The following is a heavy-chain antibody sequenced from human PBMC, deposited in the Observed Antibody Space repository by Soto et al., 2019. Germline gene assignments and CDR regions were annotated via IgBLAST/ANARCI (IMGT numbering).Heavy chain of an antibody. V-gene: IGHV3-30*18. J-gene: IGHJ4*02. CDR1: GFTFSSYG. Sequence: GGSLRLSCAASGFTFSSYGMHWVRQAPGKGLEWVAVISYDGSNKYYADSVKGRFTISRDNSKNTLYLQMNSLRAEDTAVYYCAKDHKPKLPAAKYYFDYWGQGTLVTVSS. CDR2: ISYDGSNK. D-gene: IGHD2-2*01. CDR3: AKDHKPKLPAAKYYFDY.